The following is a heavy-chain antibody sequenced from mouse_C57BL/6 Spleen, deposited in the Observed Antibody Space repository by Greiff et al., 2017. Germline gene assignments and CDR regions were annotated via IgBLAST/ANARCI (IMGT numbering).Heavy chain of an antibody. Sequence: EVKLVESGEGLVKPGGSLKLSCAASGFTFSDYGMHWVRQAPEKGLEWVAYISSGSSTIYYADTVKGRFTISRDNAKNTLFLQMTSLRSEDTAMYYCARTTVVARDWYFDVWGTGTTVTVSS. CDR2: ISSGSSTI. D-gene: IGHD1-1*01. CDR1: GFTFSDYG. J-gene: IGHJ1*03. CDR3: ARTTVVARDWYFDV. V-gene: IGHV5-17*01.